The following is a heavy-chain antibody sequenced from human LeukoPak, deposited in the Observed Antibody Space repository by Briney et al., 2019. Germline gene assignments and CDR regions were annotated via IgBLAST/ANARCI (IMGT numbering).Heavy chain of an antibody. CDR1: GFTFSSYA. J-gene: IGHJ6*03. Sequence: GGSLRLSCAASGFTFSSYAMSWVRQAPGKGLEWVSGISGSGGSTNYADSVKGRFTISRDNSKNTLYLQMNSLRAEDTAVHYCANLGDSTSSTYYYMDVWGKGTTVTVSS. V-gene: IGHV3-23*01. CDR2: ISGSGGST. D-gene: IGHD6-6*01. CDR3: ANLGDSTSSTYYYMDV.